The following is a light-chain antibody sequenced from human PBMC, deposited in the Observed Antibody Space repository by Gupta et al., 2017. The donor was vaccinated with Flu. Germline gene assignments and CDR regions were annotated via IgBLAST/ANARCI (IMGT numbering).Light chain of an antibody. CDR1: QGISNS. V-gene: IGKV1-27*01. CDR3: QKYYSAPLT. CDR2: DAS. J-gene: IGKJ3*01. Sequence: DVKMTPSPSSLSASVGDRATISCRASQGISNSLAWYQQKPGEVPKLLIYDASTLQSGVPSRFSGSGSGTDFTLTISSLQPGDVATYYCQKYYSAPLTFGPGTRVDIK.